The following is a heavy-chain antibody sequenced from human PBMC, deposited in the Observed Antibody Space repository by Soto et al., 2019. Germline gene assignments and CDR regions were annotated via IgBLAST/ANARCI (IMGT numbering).Heavy chain of an antibody. CDR3: VRTYCSTTTCYDFFDY. J-gene: IGHJ4*02. CDR2: IYYSGST. Sequence: PSETLSLTCTVSGGSISSSSYYWGWIRQPPGKGLEWIGSIYYSGSTYYNLSLKSRVTISVDTSKNQFSLKLSSVTAADTAVYYCVRTYCSTTTCYDFFDYWGQGTLVTVSS. CDR1: GGSISSSSYY. D-gene: IGHD2-2*01. V-gene: IGHV4-39*01.